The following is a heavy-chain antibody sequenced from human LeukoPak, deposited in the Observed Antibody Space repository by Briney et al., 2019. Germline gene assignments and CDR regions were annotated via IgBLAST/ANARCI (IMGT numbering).Heavy chain of an antibody. CDR1: GFSFRNST. J-gene: IGHJ4*02. Sequence: VGSLRVSSADPGFSFRNSTLSWVRQTPGKGLECVTVITNTVIATASADSLKSGRTLSPDTSKNTRYLQMNSLRAEDTAVYYCAKGTLGYCSGSSCYPFDSCGQGTLVTVSS. D-gene: IGHD2-15*01. CDR3: AKGTLGYCSGSSCYPFDS. CDR2: ITNTVIAT. V-gene: IGHV3-23*05.